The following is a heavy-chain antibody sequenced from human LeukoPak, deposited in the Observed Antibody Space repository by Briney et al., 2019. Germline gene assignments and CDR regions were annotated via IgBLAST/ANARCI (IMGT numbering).Heavy chain of an antibody. Sequence: SVKVSCKASGGTFSSYAISWVRQAPGQGLEWMGGIIPIFGTANYAQKFQGRVTITTDESTSTAYMELSRLRSDDTAVYYCARDAGITGTTVWFDPWGQGTLVTVSS. D-gene: IGHD1-7*01. CDR1: GGTFSSYA. V-gene: IGHV1-69*05. J-gene: IGHJ5*02. CDR2: IIPIFGTA. CDR3: ARDAGITGTTVWFDP.